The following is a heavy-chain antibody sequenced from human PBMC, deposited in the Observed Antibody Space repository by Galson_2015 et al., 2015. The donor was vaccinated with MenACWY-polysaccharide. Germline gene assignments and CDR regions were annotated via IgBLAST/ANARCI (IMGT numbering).Heavy chain of an antibody. D-gene: IGHD3-10*02. Sequence: SLRLSCAASTVTFRGSGMHWVRQAPGKGLEWVAVIQYDAVYKQYLDSVKGRFSVSRDNSKSTLYLEMNNLRAKDTALYYCAREGSRIVFHAFDTWGQGTMVIVSS. CDR3: AREGSRIVFHAFDT. CDR1: TVTFRGSG. CDR2: IQYDAVYK. V-gene: IGHV3-33*01. J-gene: IGHJ3*02.